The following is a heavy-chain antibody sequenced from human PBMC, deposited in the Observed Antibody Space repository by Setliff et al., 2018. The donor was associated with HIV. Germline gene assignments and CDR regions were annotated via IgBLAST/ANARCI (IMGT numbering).Heavy chain of an antibody. CDR1: GGSITSSLYY. Sequence: SETLSLTCAVSGGSITSSLYYWTWIRQHPGKGLEWIGYYYYSGFTYYNPSLKSRLTISIDTSKNQFSLKLSSVTAADTAVYYCATPVISRGYYYMDVWGKGTTVTVS. V-gene: IGHV4-31*11. D-gene: IGHD2-21*01. CDR2: YYYSGFT. J-gene: IGHJ6*03. CDR3: ATPVISRGYYYMDV.